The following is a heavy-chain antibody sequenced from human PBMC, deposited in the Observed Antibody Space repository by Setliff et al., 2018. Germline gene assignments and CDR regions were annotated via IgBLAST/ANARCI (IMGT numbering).Heavy chain of an antibody. Sequence: SETLSLTCAVYGGSFNSYYWSWIRQPPGKGLEWIGEINQNGSTNYNPSLKSRVTMSVDTSKNQFSLKLSSVTAADTAVYYCARGLSYYDSSGYLLAPYAVDIWGQGTMVTVSS. CDR1: GGSFNSYY. J-gene: IGHJ3*02. V-gene: IGHV4-34*01. CDR2: INQNGST. D-gene: IGHD3-22*01. CDR3: ARGLSYYDSSGYLLAPYAVDI.